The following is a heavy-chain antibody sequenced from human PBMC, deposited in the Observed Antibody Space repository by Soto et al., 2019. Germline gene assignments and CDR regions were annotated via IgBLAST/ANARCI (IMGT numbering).Heavy chain of an antibody. CDR2: ISHSGST. V-gene: IGHV4-30-2*01. CDR1: GGSISSGGYS. D-gene: IGHD6-6*01. J-gene: IGHJ4*02. Sequence: QLQLQESGSGLVKPSQTLSLTCAVSGGSISSGGYSWSWIRQPPGKGLEWIGYISHSGSTYYNPALKSRVTLSVDRSKNQFSLKLSYVAAADTAMYYCARGSHVPHYWGQGTLVTVSS. CDR3: ARGSHVPHY.